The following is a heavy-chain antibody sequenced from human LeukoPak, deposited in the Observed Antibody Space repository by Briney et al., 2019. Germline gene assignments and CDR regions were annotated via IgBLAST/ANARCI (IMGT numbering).Heavy chain of an antibody. CDR1: GGSFSGYY. CDR3: AREGCTNGVCYTNYYYYMDV. J-gene: IGHJ6*03. Sequence: KPSETLSLTCAVYGGSFSGYYWSWIRQPPGTGLEWNGEINHSGSTNYNPSLKSRVTISVDTSKNQFSLKLSSVTAADTAVYYCAREGCTNGVCYTNYYYYMDVWGKGTTVTVSS. CDR2: INHSGST. D-gene: IGHD2-8*01. V-gene: IGHV4-34*01.